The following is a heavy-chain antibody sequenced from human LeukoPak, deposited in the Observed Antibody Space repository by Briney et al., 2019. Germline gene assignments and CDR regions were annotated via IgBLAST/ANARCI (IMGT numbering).Heavy chain of an antibody. CDR2: IYDTGST. CDR1: GGSMRSYY. CDR3: ARGGDSWFY. Sequence: SETLSLTCTVSGGSMRSYYWAWIRQSPGKGLEWIGHIYDTGSTNYNLSLKSRVTISGDTSKNQFSLKLSSLTAADTAVYYCARGGDSWFYWGQGTLVTVSS. V-gene: IGHV4-59*01. D-gene: IGHD6-13*01. J-gene: IGHJ4*02.